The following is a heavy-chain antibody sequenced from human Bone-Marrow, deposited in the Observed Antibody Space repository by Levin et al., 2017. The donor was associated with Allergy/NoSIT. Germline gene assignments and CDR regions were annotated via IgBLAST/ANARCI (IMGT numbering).Heavy chain of an antibody. J-gene: IGHJ4*02. D-gene: IGHD3-10*01. CDR2: ISSSSSYT. CDR3: ASSGGVDGSGSYFDTFFDC. V-gene: IGHV3-11*03. CDR1: GFTFSDYY. Sequence: GGSLRLSCAASGFTFSDYYMSWIRQAPGKGLEWVSYISSSSSYTNYADSVKGRFTISRDNAKNSLYLQMNSLRAEDTAVYYCASSGGVDGSGSYFDTFFDCWGQGTLVTVSS.